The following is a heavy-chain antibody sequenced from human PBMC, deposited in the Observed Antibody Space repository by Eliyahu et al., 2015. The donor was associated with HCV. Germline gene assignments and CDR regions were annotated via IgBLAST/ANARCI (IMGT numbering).Heavy chain of an antibody. D-gene: IGHD2-21*01. CDR1: GFXFSTYA. CDR2: VSGSGDTT. J-gene: IGHJ4*02. V-gene: IGHV3-23*01. CDR3: ARLCWTSIRYYSDY. Sequence: EVQLLESGGXLVQPGGSXTLSCPASGFXFSTYAMSWVRQAPGKGLEWVSTVSGSGDTTVYADSVKGRFTISRDNSKNTLSLQMNSLRAEDTAVYYCARLCWTSIRYYSDYWGQGTLVTVSS.